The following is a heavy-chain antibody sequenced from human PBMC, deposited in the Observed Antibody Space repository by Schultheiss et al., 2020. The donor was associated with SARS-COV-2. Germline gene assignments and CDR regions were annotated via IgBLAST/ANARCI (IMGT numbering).Heavy chain of an antibody. V-gene: IGHV1-46*01. CDR1: GYTFISYY. CDR2: INPSGGST. CDR3: ASSVRGGSYY. Sequence: ASVKVSCKASGYTFISYYIHWVRQAPGQGLEWMGMINPSGGSTSYSQKFQGRVTITRDTSASTAYMELSSLRSEDTAVYYCASSVRGGSYYWGQGTLVTVSS. J-gene: IGHJ4*02. D-gene: IGHD2-15*01.